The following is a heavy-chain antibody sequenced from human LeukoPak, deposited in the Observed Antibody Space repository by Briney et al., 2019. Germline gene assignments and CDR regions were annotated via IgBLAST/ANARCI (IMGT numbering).Heavy chain of an antibody. Sequence: GGSLRLSCAASGFVFSSYWMTWVRQAPRKGLEWVATIRYDGDEKFYVDSVTGRFTISRDNAKNSLFLHMNSLAAEDTAVYYCVRESFSRGDFNWGQGTLVSVSS. D-gene: IGHD7-27*01. J-gene: IGHJ4*02. CDR2: IRYDGDEK. V-gene: IGHV3-7*01. CDR3: VRESFSRGDFN. CDR1: GFVFSSYW.